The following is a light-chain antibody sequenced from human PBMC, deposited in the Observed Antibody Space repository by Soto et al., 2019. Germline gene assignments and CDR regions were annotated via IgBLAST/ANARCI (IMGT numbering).Light chain of an antibody. CDR3: QQRSNWPGT. J-gene: IGKJ1*01. CDR2: DAS. Sequence: ERLLTQSPSTLSLSPVAIATLSCTASQSVSSYLAWYQQKPGQAPRLLIYDASNRATGIPARFSGSGSGTDFTLTISSLEPEDFAVYYCQQRSNWPGTFGQGTKVDIK. CDR1: QSVSSY. V-gene: IGKV3-11*01.